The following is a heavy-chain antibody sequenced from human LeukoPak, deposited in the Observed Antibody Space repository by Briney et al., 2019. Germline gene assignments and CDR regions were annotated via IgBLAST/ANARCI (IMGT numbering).Heavy chain of an antibody. CDR1: VYTFTGHY. CDR2: LNPNTGDT. J-gene: IGHJ4*02. CDR3: TRIGLKTTGYYRLDY. D-gene: IGHD3-9*01. V-gene: IGHV1-2*02. Sequence: SVTVSCKASVYTFTGHYLHWVRQAPGQGLEWMGWLNPNTGDTLYIQKFQGRVTMTGDTSISTAYMELSSLMSDDTAVYYCTRIGLKTTGYYRLDYWGQGTLVTVSS.